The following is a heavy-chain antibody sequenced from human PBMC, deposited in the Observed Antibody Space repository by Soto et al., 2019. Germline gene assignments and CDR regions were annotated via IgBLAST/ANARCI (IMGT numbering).Heavy chain of an antibody. CDR3: ARAATSMGSGCYYFDY. V-gene: IGHV1-69*06. Sequence: QVQLVQSGAEVKKPGSSVKVSCKASGGTFSSYAISWVRQAPGQGLECMGGIIPNFGTANYAQTFQCRVTSTADKSTSTAYMELRRLRSEDTTGYYCARAATSMGSGCYYFDYWGQGTLVTVSS. CDR2: IIPNFGTA. CDR1: GGTFSSYA. D-gene: IGHD5-18*01. J-gene: IGHJ4*02.